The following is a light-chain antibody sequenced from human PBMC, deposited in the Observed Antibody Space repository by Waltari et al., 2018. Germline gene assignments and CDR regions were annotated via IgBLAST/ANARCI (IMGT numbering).Light chain of an antibody. J-gene: IGKJ5*01. V-gene: IGKV3-20*01. CDR1: QIVSSTY. CDR2: GAS. Sequence: DRATLSCRASQIVSSTYLAWYQQKPGQAPRLLIFGASSRATGIPDRFSGSGSGTDFTLTISRLEPEDFAVYYCQQYGDSPITFGQGTRLEIK. CDR3: QQYGDSPIT.